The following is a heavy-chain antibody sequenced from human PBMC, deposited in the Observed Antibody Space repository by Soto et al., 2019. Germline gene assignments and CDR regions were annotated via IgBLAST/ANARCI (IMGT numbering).Heavy chain of an antibody. CDR2: IKSKTDGGTT. J-gene: IGHJ3*02. CDR3: NTDLNGPI. V-gene: IGHV3-15*01. Sequence: WRSLLLPWAPGVFTFSNAPLASARQAPGKGLEWVGPIKSKTDGGTTDYAAPVKGRFTISRDDSKNTLYLQMNSLKTEDTAVSYCNTDLNGPIWGQGTMVT. CDR1: VFTFSNAP.